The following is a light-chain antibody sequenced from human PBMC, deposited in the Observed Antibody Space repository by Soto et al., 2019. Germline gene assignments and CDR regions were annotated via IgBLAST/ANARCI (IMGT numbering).Light chain of an antibody. CDR3: QQFNNRPPWT. CDR2: DAS. J-gene: IGKJ1*01. CDR1: QTVRNN. Sequence: EFVLTQSPGTLSLSPGERATLSCLASQTVRNNYLAWYQQKPGQAPRLLIYDASTRAAGIPDRFSGSGSGTEFTLTISGLQSDDFAAYYCQQFNNRPPWTFGQGTKVDIK. V-gene: IGKV3-15*01.